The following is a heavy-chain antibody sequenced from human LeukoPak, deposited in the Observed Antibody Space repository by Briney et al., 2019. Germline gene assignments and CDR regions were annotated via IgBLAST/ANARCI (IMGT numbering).Heavy chain of an antibody. J-gene: IGHJ4*02. CDR1: GGSISSYY. D-gene: IGHD5-18*01. CDR2: IYYSGST. Sequence: PSETLSLTCTVSGGSISSYYWSWIRQPPGKGLEWIGYIYYSGSTNYNPSLKSRVTISVDTSRNQSPLKLSSVTAADTAVYYCARTVDTAMGYFDYWGQGTLVTVSS. CDR3: ARTVDTAMGYFDY. V-gene: IGHV4-59*01.